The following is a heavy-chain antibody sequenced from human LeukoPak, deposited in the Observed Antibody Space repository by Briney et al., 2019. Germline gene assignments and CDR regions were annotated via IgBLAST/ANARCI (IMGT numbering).Heavy chain of an antibody. V-gene: IGHV4-34*01. Sequence: SETLSLTCTVSGGSIISGDYYWSWIRQPPGKGLEWIGEINHSGSTNYNPSLKSRVTISVDTSKNQFSLKLSSVTAADTAVYYCARSMGYDFWSRSFDYWGQGALVTVSS. CDR1: GGSIISGDYY. CDR2: INHSGST. D-gene: IGHD3-3*01. J-gene: IGHJ4*02. CDR3: ARSMGYDFWSRSFDY.